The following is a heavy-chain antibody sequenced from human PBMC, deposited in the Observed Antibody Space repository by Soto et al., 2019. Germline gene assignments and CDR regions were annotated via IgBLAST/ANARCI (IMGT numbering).Heavy chain of an antibody. CDR2: IIPIFGTA. J-gene: IGHJ3*02. CDR3: ARRGYYYDSSGYGDAFDI. Sequence: SVKVSGKASGGTFSSYAISWVRQAPGQGLEWMGGIIPIFGTANYAQKFQGRVTITADESTSTAYMELSSLRSEDTAVYYCARRGYYYDSSGYGDAFDIWGQGTMVTVSS. D-gene: IGHD3-22*01. CDR1: GGTFSSYA. V-gene: IGHV1-69*13.